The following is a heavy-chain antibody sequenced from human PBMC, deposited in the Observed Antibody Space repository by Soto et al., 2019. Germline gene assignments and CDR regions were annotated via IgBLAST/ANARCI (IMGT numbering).Heavy chain of an antibody. V-gene: IGHV4-39*07. CDR3: ARVLVRGVGRYYYYYYGMDV. D-gene: IGHD3-10*01. CDR1: GGSISSSSYY. J-gene: IGHJ6*02. Sequence: PSETLSLTCTVSGGSISSSSYYWGWIRQPPGKGLEWIGSIFYSGSTYYNPSLKSRVTISVDTSKNQFSLKLSSVTAADTAVYYCARVLVRGVGRYYYYYYGMDVWGQGTTVTVS. CDR2: IFYSGST.